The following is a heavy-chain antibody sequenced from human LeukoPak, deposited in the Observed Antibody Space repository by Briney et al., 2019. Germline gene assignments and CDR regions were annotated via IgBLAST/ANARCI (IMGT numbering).Heavy chain of an antibody. D-gene: IGHD4-17*01. Sequence: GGSLRLSCAASGFTFSSYSTNWVRQAPGKGLEWVSYISGSSSTIYYADSVKGRFTISKDNAKNSLYLQMNSLRAEDTAVYYCARQRAGSTVTTSDYWGQGTLVTVSS. CDR1: GFTFSSYS. CDR2: ISGSSSTI. V-gene: IGHV3-48*01. J-gene: IGHJ4*02. CDR3: ARQRAGSTVTTSDY.